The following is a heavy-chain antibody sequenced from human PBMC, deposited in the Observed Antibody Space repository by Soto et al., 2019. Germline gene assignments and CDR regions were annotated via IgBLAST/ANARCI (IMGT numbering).Heavy chain of an antibody. CDR3: AKDSEVDSSPFAFDI. J-gene: IGHJ3*02. V-gene: IGHV3-23*01. D-gene: IGHD5-12*01. CDR2: ISGSGDIT. CDR1: GFTFTTYA. Sequence: PGGSLRLSCAASGFTFTTYAMSWVRQAPGKGLEWVSAISGSGDITYSADSVKGRFTISRDNSKNTLYLQMNSLRAQDTAVYYCAKDSEVDSSPFAFDIWGQGARVTVSS.